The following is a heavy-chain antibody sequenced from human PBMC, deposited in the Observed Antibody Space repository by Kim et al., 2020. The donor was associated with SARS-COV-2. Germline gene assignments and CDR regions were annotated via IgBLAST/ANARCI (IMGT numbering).Heavy chain of an antibody. Sequence: GGSLRLSCADSGFTFSNYWMHWVRQAPGKGLVWVSRIKSDGTSITYADSVKGRFTISRDNANNTLYLQMNNLRAEDTAVYYCASDTLLYGLDVWGQGTTVTVSS. CDR3: ASDTLLYGLDV. J-gene: IGHJ6*02. CDR2: IKSDGTSI. CDR1: GFTFSNYW. V-gene: IGHV3-74*01.